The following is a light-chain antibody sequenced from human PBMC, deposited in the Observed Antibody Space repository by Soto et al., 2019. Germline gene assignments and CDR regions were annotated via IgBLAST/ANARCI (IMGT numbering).Light chain of an antibody. J-gene: IGKJ5*01. CDR1: QSISSW. V-gene: IGKV1-5*03. CDR3: QQYYSYPIT. Sequence: DIQMSQSPSTLSASGGERVTITCRASQSISSWLSWYQQRPGKAPKLLIYKASNLESGVPSRFSGSGSGTDFTLTISCLQSEDFATYYCQQYYSYPITFGQGTRLEIK. CDR2: KAS.